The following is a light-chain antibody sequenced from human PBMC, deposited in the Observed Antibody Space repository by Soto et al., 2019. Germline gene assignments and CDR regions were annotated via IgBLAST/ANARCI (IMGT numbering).Light chain of an antibody. Sequence: DIQMTQCPSTLSASVGDSGTVTCRASQSIARWLAWYQQKPGQAPNLLICDASTLGKGVPARFSGSSSGPEFALTISSLQHDDVATYYCQQYYCYCTLGQGTKVEIK. CDR1: QSIARW. J-gene: IGKJ1*01. V-gene: IGKV1-5*01. CDR3: QQYYCYCT. CDR2: DAS.